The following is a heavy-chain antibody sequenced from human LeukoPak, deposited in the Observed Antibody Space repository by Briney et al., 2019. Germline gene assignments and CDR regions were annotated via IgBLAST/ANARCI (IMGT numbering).Heavy chain of an antibody. CDR1: GFTFSSYG. V-gene: IGHV3-30*02. Sequence: QPGGSLRLSCAASGFTFSSYGMHWVRQAPGKGLEWVAFIRYDGSNKYYADSVKGRFTISRDNSKNTLYLQMNSLRAEDTAVYYRAKGSLAVAGTPDYWGQGTLVTVSS. CDR3: AKGSLAVAGTPDY. CDR2: IRYDGSNK. J-gene: IGHJ4*02. D-gene: IGHD6-19*01.